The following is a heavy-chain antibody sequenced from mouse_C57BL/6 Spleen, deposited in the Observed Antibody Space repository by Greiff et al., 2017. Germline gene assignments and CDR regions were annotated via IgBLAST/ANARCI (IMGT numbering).Heavy chain of an antibody. CDR1: GYSFTGYY. CDR2: INPSTGGT. CDR3: ARSGDYYAMDY. D-gene: IGHD3-2*02. V-gene: IGHV1-42*01. J-gene: IGHJ4*01. Sequence: VQLQQSGPELVKPGASVKISCKASGYSFTGYYMNWVKQSPEKSLEWIGEINPSTGGTTYNQKFKAKATLTVDKSSSTAYMQLKSLTSEDSAVYYCARSGDYYAMDYWGQGTSVTVSS.